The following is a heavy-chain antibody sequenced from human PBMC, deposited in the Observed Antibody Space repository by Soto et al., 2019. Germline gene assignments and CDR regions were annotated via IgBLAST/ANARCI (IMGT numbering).Heavy chain of an antibody. CDR2: IYSGGST. D-gene: IGHD4-17*01. Sequence: GGSLRLSCAASGFTVSSNYMSWVRQAPGKGLEWVSVIYSGGSTYYADSVKGRFTISRDNSKNTLYLQMNSLRAEDTAVYYCARDLPRNYGVLDYWGQGTLVTVSS. V-gene: IGHV3-66*01. J-gene: IGHJ4*02. CDR3: ARDLPRNYGVLDY. CDR1: GFTVSSNY.